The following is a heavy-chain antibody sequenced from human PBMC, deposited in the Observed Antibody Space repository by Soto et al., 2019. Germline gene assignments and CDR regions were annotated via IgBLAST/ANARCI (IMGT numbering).Heavy chain of an antibody. J-gene: IGHJ4*02. CDR3: ARVFRFHNDDGAY. CDR2: INPSGGST. D-gene: IGHD1-1*01. V-gene: IGHV1-46*01. Sequence: ASVKVSCKASGYTFTSYYMHWVRQAPGQGLEWMGIINPSGGSTSYAQKFQGRVSITSDTSATTAYMELRSLRSDDTAVYYCARVFRFHNDDGAYWGQGTLVTVSS. CDR1: GYTFTSYY.